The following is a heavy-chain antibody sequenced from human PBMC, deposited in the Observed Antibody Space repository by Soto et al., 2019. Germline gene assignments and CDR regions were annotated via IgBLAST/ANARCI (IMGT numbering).Heavy chain of an antibody. CDR1: GGTFSSYA. CDR3: ARANRVVTAPPGRIWFDP. Sequence: SGKVSCKASGGTFSSYAISWVRQAPGQGLEWMGGIIPIFGTANYAQKFQGRVTITADESTSTAYMELSSLRSEDTAVYYCARANRVVTAPPGRIWFDPWGQGTLVTVSS. V-gene: IGHV1-69*13. CDR2: IIPIFGTA. D-gene: IGHD2-21*02. J-gene: IGHJ5*02.